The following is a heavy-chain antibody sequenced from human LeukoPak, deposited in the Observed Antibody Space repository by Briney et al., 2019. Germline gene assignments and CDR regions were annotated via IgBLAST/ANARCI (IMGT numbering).Heavy chain of an antibody. J-gene: IGHJ4*02. CDR1: TLPPADFA. D-gene: IGHD3-10*01. Sequence: GGSLRLSCVASTLPPADFAMHWVRQAPGKGLEWVPLISGDGVSTFYADSVKGRFSISRDNSKNSLSLEMNSLRTEDTAMYYCARESGKFYYWGQGTLVAVSS. CDR3: ARESGKFYY. CDR2: ISGDGVST. V-gene: IGHV3-43*02.